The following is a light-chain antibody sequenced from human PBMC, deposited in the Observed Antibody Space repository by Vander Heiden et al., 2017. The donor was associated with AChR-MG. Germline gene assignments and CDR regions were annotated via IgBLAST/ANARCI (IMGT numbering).Light chain of an antibody. V-gene: IGKV3-20*01. CDR1: QHVSSNS. CDR2: GAS. Sequence: IVLTQSPGTLSLSPGERATLSCRASQHVSSNSLAWYQQKPGQPPRILIYGASNRATDIPDRFSGSGSGSDFSLTISRLEPEDFAVYFCQQYDTSLGYSFGPGTKLEMK. J-gene: IGKJ2*03. CDR3: QQYDTSLGYS.